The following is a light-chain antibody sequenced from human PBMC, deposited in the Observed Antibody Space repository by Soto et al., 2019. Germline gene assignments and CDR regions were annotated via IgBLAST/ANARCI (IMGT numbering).Light chain of an antibody. CDR1: QSVGTN. V-gene: IGKV3-15*01. Sequence: EIVMTQSPATLSVSPGERATLSCRPSQSVGTNLAWYQRKPGRAPRLLIYGASTRFTGVPARFSGSGSGTEFTLTISSLQSEDFAVYYCQQYNNWPPWAFGQGTKVEIK. CDR2: GAS. CDR3: QQYNNWPPWA. J-gene: IGKJ1*01.